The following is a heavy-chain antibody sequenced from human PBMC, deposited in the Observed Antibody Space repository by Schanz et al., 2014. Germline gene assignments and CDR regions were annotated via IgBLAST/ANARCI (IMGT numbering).Heavy chain of an antibody. D-gene: IGHD5-12*01. J-gene: IGHJ4*02. V-gene: IGHV1-8*02. CDR1: RSTFSSYT. CDR2: MNPNSGNP. CDR3: ARAFGGYDPAGALDY. Sequence: QVQLVQSGAEVKKPGSSVKVSCKASRSTFSSYTISWVRQARGQGLEWLGWMNPNSGNPGFAQKFRGRVTMTRNTSMSTAYIELHILTSEDTAVYYCARAFGGYDPAGALDYWGQGTLVTVSS.